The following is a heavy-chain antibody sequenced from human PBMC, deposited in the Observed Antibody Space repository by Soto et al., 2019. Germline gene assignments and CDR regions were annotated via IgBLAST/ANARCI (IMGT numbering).Heavy chain of an antibody. J-gene: IGHJ2*01. CDR1: GFTFSSYG. CDR2: ISSDGSNK. CDR3: AKDKGYGSSFDL. D-gene: IGHD1-1*01. V-gene: IGHV3-30*18. Sequence: QVQLVESGGGVVQPGRSLRLSCAASGFTFSSYGMHWVRQAPGKGLEWVAVISSDGSNKYYADSVKGRFTISRDNSKNTLYLQMNSLRAEDTAVYYCAKDKGYGSSFDLWGRGTLVTVSS.